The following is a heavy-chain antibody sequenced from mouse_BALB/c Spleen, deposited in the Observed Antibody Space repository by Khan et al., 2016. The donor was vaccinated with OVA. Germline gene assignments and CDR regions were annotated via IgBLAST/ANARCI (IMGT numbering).Heavy chain of an antibody. V-gene: IGHV2-2*02. CDR3: ARRGYDDAMDY. Sequence: QVQLKQSGPALVQPSQSLSITCTVSGFSLTTYGVHWIRQSPGKGLEWLGVIWSGGSTFFNSAFISRLSISKDNSKSQVFFQMNRLQRNDTAIYFCARRGYDDAMDYWDLGTSVIVSS. D-gene: IGHD2-2*01. J-gene: IGHJ4*01. CDR2: IWSGGST. CDR1: GFSLTTYG.